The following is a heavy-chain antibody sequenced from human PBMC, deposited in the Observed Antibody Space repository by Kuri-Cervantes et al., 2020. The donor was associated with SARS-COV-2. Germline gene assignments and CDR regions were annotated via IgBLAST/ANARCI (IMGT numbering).Heavy chain of an antibody. CDR1: GFTFSNAW. V-gene: IGHV3-72*01. D-gene: IGHD1-1*01. CDR3: TTLIDY. CDR2: TRNKANSYTT. J-gene: IGHJ4*02. Sequence: GESLKISCAASGFTFSNAWMSWVRQAPGKGLEWVGRTRNKANSYTTEYAASVKGRFTISRDDSKNMAYLQMNSLKTEDTAVYYCTTLIDYWGQGALVTVSS.